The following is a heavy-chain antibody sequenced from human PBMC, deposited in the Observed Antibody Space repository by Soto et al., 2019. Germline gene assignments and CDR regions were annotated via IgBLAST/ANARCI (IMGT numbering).Heavy chain of an antibody. J-gene: IGHJ6*02. CDR2: IYSGTNT. CDR3: ARASDLLHAYFGMDV. D-gene: IGHD3-3*01. CDR1: GISISSSY. Sequence: PGGSLRLSCAASGISISSSYMSWVRQAPGKGLEWVSLIYSGTNTYYEASVKGRFTISSDNSKNTLYLQMNRLRAEDTAVYYCARASDLLHAYFGMDVWGQGTTVTVSS. V-gene: IGHV3-53*01.